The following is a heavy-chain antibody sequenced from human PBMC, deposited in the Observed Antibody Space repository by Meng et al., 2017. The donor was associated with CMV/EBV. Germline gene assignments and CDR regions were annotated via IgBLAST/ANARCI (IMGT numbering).Heavy chain of an antibody. CDR2: ISSSSSTI. V-gene: IGHV3-48*04. J-gene: IGHJ4*02. CDR3: AREYSGHYYDSSGYYSDAFDY. CDR1: GFTFSSYS. Sequence: GESLKISCAASGFTFSSYSMNWVRQAPGKGLEWVSYISSSSSTIYYADSVKGRFTISRDNAKNSLYLQMNSLRAEDTAVYYCAREYSGHYYDSSGYYSDAFDYWGQGTLVTVSS. D-gene: IGHD3-22*01.